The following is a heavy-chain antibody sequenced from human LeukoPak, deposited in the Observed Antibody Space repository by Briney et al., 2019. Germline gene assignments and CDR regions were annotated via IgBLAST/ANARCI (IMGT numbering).Heavy chain of an antibody. D-gene: IGHD6-13*01. Sequence: SETLSLTCTVSGGSISSSSYYWGWIRQPPGKGLEWIGSIYYSGSTDYNPSLKSRVTISVDTSKNQFSLKLSSVTAADTAVYYCARQGSSWYYYYYGMDVWGQGTTVTVSS. J-gene: IGHJ6*02. CDR3: ARQGSSWYYYYYGMDV. V-gene: IGHV4-39*01. CDR1: GGSISSSSYY. CDR2: IYYSGST.